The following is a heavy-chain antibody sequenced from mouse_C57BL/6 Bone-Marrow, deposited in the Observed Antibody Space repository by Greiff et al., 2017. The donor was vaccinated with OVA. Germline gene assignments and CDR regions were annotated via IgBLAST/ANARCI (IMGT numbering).Heavy chain of an antibody. Sequence: QVTLKVSGPGILQPSQTLSLTCSFSGFSLSTFGMGVGWIRQPSGKGLEWLAHIWWDDDKYYNPALKSRLTISKDTSKNQVFLKIANVDTADTATYYGARMRDYYGSSHWYFDVWGTGTTVTVSS. CDR2: IWWDDDK. V-gene: IGHV8-8*01. CDR1: GFSLSTFGMG. D-gene: IGHD1-1*01. J-gene: IGHJ1*03. CDR3: ARMRDYYGSSHWYFDV.